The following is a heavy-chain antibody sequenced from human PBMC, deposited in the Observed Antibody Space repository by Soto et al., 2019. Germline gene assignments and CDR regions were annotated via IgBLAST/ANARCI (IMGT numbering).Heavy chain of an antibody. CDR3: ARGQEGVVATH. V-gene: IGHV4-34*01. Sequence: QVQLQQWGAGLLKPSETLSLTCVVYGGSLSGYYWSWIRQPPGKGLEWIGEIKDGGLTNYSPSLKSRATISVDRPKIQFSLKLHSVPAADTAVHYCARGQEGVVATHWDQGSLVTVSS. CDR1: GGSLSGYY. D-gene: IGHD5-12*01. CDR2: IKDGGLT. J-gene: IGHJ4*02.